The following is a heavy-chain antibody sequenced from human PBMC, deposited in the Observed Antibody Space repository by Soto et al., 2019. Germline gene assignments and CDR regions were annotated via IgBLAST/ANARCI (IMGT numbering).Heavy chain of an antibody. Sequence: PSETLSLTCTLSGGSISSGGYYWSWIRQHPGKGLEWIGYIYYSGSTYYNPSLKSRVTISVDTSKNQFSLKLSSVTAADTAVYYCARETNTINYDSSGYYLPRGPFDIWGQGTMVTVSS. J-gene: IGHJ3*02. V-gene: IGHV4-31*03. D-gene: IGHD3-22*01. CDR1: GGSISSGGYY. CDR2: IYYSGST. CDR3: ARETNTINYDSSGYYLPRGPFDI.